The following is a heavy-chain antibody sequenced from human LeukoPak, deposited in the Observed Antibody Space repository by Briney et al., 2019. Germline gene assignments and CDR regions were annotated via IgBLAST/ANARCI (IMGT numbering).Heavy chain of an antibody. J-gene: IGHJ6*03. CDR1: GGSISSSSYY. Sequence: SETLSLTCTVSGGSISSSSYYWGWIRQPPGKGLEWIGSIYYSGSTYYSPSLKSRVTTSVDTSKNQFSLKLSSVTAADTAVYYCARSYCSTTSCYYYMDVWGKGTTVTVSS. V-gene: IGHV4-39*01. D-gene: IGHD2-2*01. CDR3: ARSYCSTTSCYYYMDV. CDR2: IYYSGST.